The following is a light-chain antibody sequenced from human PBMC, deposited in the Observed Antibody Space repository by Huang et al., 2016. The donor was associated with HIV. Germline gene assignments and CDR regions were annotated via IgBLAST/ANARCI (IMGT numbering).Light chain of an antibody. CDR3: LQHNSYPWT. J-gene: IGKJ1*01. Sequence: DIQMTQSPSAMSASVGDRVTITCRASQGINNYLAWFQQKPGKVPKRLIYGASSLQSGVPSRFSGSGSGTEFTLTISSLQPEDFASYYCLQHNSYPWTFGHGTKVEIK. CDR1: QGINNY. V-gene: IGKV1-17*03. CDR2: GAS.